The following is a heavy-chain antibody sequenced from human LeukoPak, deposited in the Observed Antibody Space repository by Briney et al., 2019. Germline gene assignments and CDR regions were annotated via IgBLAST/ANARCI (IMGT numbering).Heavy chain of an antibody. CDR3: ARDSDFWTTPPV. J-gene: IGHJ6*04. CDR2: TYYSGST. CDR1: GGSISSYY. D-gene: IGHD3-3*01. Sequence: PSETLSLTCTVSGGSISSYYWSWIRQPPGKGLEWIGYTYYSGSTNYNPSLKSRVTISVDTSKNQFSLKLSSVTAADTAVYYCARDSDFWTTPPVWGKGTTVTVSS. V-gene: IGHV4-59*01.